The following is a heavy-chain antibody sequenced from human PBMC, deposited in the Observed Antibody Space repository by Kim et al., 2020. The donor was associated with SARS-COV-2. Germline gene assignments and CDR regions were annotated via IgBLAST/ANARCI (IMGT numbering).Heavy chain of an antibody. CDR3: ARGRGGITMIVVVITAAEYYFFF. J-gene: IGHJ4*02. CDR2: IDQSGST. CDR1: GESFSGYQ. V-gene: IGHV4-34*01. Sequence: SETLSLTCAVYGESFSGYQWSWIRQSPGKGLEWIGEIDQSGSTNYNPSLKSRVTISADTSKNQFSLKLSSVTAADTAVYYCARGRGGITMIVVVITAAEYYFFFRGQGTPVTLSS. D-gene: IGHD3-22*01.